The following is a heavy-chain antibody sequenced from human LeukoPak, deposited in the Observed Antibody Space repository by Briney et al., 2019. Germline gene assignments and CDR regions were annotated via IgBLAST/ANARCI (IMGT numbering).Heavy chain of an antibody. V-gene: IGHV4-61*01. CDR1: GGSISSGSYY. D-gene: IGHD1-26*01. CDR2: VFHTGST. CDR3: ARDRGSQPFIDY. J-gene: IGHJ4*02. Sequence: SETLSLTCTVSGGSISSGSYYWGWIRQPPGKGLEWIGYVFHTGSTNYNPSLKSRVTISVDTSKNQFSLKLSSVTAADTAVYYCARDRGSQPFIDYWGQGTLVTVSS.